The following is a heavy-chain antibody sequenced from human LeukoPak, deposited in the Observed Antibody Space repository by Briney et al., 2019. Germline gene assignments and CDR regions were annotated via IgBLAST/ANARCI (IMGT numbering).Heavy chain of an antibody. Sequence: ASVKVSCKASGYTFTSYDINWVRQAPGQGLEWMGWMNPNSGNTGYAQKFQGRVTMTRNTSINTAYMELSSLRSEDTAVYYCARGDSSGWYSWFDPWGQGTLVTVSS. D-gene: IGHD6-19*01. J-gene: IGHJ5*02. CDR3: ARGDSSGWYSWFDP. CDR2: MNPNSGNT. CDR1: GYTFTSYD. V-gene: IGHV1-8*01.